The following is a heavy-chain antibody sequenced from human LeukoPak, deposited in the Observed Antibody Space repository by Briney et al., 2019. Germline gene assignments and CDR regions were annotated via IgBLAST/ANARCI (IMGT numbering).Heavy chain of an antibody. CDR1: GGTFGSYA. V-gene: IGHV1-69*05. CDR3: ARIGITIFGVVTSEAFDI. D-gene: IGHD3-3*01. CDR2: IIPIFGTA. Sequence: GASVKVSCKASGGTFGSYAISWVRQAPGQGLEWMGGIIPIFGTANYAQKFQGRVTITTDESTSTAYMELSSLRSEDTAVYYCARIGITIFGVVTSEAFDIWGQGTMVTVSS. J-gene: IGHJ3*02.